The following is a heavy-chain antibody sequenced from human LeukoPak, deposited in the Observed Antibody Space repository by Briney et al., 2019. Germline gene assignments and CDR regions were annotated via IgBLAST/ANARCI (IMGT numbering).Heavy chain of an antibody. V-gene: IGHV4-59*01. Sequence: SETLSLTCTVSGVSISTYSWSWIRQSPGKALEWIGYIYYSGTTNYNPSLKSRLTISVDTPKNQFSLKLSSVTAADTAVYYCAGDSSGWSGWFDPWGQGTLVTVSS. CDR2: IYYSGTT. CDR3: AGDSSGWSGWFDP. J-gene: IGHJ5*02. D-gene: IGHD6-19*01. CDR1: GVSISTYS.